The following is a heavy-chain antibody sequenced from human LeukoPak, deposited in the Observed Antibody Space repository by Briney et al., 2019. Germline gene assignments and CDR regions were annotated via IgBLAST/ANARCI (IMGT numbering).Heavy chain of an antibody. J-gene: IGHJ4*02. CDR1: GFTFSSYA. D-gene: IGHD2-15*01. Sequence: GGSLRLSCAASGFTFSSYAMSWVRQAPGKGLEWVSAISGSGGSTYYAGSVKGRFTISRDNSKNTLYLQMNSLRAEDTAVYYCAKARRVVDHFDYWGQGTLVTVSS. V-gene: IGHV3-23*01. CDR3: AKARRVVDHFDY. CDR2: ISGSGGST.